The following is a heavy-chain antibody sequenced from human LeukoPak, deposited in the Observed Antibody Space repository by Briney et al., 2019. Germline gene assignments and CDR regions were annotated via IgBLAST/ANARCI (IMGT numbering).Heavy chain of an antibody. CDR2: IYTSGST. Sequence: IPSQTLSLTCTVSGGSISSGGYYWSWIRQPAGKGLEWIGRIYTSGSTNYNPSLKSRVTMSVDTSKNQFSLKLSSVTAADTAVYYCARDLTVTPRSGYYYMDVWGKGTTVTVSS. V-gene: IGHV4-61*02. CDR1: GGSISSGGYY. D-gene: IGHD4-11*01. J-gene: IGHJ6*03. CDR3: ARDLTVTPRSGYYYMDV.